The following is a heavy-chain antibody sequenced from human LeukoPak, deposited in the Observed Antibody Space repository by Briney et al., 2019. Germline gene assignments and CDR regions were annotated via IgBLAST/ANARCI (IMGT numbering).Heavy chain of an antibody. D-gene: IGHD1-26*01. CDR1: GGAINSYY. V-gene: IGHV4-59*01. J-gene: IGHJ4*02. CDR2: IYYSGST. CDR3: ARARYIGSSTKTVLDY. Sequence: PSETLSLTCTVSGGAINSYYWSWIRQPPGKGLEWIGYIYYSGSTNYNPSLKSRVTISRDMSKNQFSLELNSVTTADTAVYYCARARYIGSSTKTVLDYWGQGTLVTVSS.